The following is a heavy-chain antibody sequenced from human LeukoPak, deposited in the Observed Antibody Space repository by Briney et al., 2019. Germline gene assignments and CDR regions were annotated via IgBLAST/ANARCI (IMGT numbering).Heavy chain of an antibody. Sequence: KPSETLSLTCAVSGGSISSSNWWSWVRQPPGKGLEWIGEIYHSGSTNYNPSLKSRVTISVDKSKNQFSLKLSSVTAADTAVYYCARHSSGWYIRYFDYWGQGTLVTVSS. CDR2: IYHSGST. V-gene: IGHV4-4*02. D-gene: IGHD6-19*01. J-gene: IGHJ4*02. CDR3: ARHSSGWYIRYFDY. CDR1: GGSISSSNW.